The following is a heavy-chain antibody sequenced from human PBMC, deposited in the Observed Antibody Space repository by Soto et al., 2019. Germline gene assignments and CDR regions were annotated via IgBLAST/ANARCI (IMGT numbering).Heavy chain of an antibody. Sequence: PGESLKISCRGSLYDFNTNWFGWVRQLPVRGLDCVRIMYPGDSDTRYNPSLQGHVILSVDVIVSTAFLQWRSLETSDTGMYFCARLPRDCNKTSCYYADHWGQGTQVTVSS. CDR1: LYDFNTNW. V-gene: IGHV5-51*01. CDR2: MYPGDSDT. D-gene: IGHD3-3*01. CDR3: ARLPRDCNKTSCYYADH. J-gene: IGHJ4*02.